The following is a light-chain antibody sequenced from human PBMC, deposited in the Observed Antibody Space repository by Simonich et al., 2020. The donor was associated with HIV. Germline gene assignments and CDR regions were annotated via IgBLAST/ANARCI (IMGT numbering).Light chain of an antibody. CDR2: WAS. J-gene: IGKJ1*01. CDR3: QQYYSTPRT. CDR1: QSVLYSSNNKNY. V-gene: IGKV4-1*01. Sequence: DIVMTQSPDSLAVSLGERATINCKSSQSVLYSSNNKNYLAWYQQKPGQPPKLLIYWASTLESGVPDRFSGSGSGTDFTLTISSLQAEDVAVYYCQQYYSTPRTFGQGTKVEI.